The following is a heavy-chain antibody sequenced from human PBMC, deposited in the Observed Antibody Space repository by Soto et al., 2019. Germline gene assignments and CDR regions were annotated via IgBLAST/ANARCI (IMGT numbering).Heavy chain of an antibody. V-gene: IGHV1-46*01. CDR1: GYTFTSYY. CDR3: ARSVEDAATQNYYYGMDV. CDR2: INPSGGST. D-gene: IGHD2-15*01. J-gene: IGHJ6*02. Sequence: GASVKVSCKASGYTFTSYYMHWVRQAPGQGLEWMGIINPSGGSTSYSPSFQGHVTISADKSISTAYLQWSSLKASDTAMYYCARSVEDAATQNYYYGMDVWGQGTTVTVSS.